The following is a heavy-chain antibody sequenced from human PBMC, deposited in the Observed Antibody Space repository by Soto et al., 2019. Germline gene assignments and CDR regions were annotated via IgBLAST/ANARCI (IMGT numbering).Heavy chain of an antibody. D-gene: IGHD2-2*01. V-gene: IGHV4-39*01. Sequence: SETLSLTCTVSGDSISSSNSHWGWTRQPPGKGLEYIGSVYYGGAIFYSGNIYYNPSLKSRVTISVDTSKNQSSLRLSSVTAADTGVYYCARRDCSSDSCSEARWFDPWGQGTLVTVSS. J-gene: IGHJ5*02. CDR1: GDSISSSNSH. CDR3: ARRDCSSDSCSEARWFDP. CDR2: VYYGGAIFYSGNI.